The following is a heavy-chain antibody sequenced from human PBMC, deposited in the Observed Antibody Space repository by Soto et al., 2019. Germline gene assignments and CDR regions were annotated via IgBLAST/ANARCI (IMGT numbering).Heavy chain of an antibody. CDR1: GGSVSSGSYY. Sequence: SETLSLTCTVSGGSVSSGSYYWSWIRQPPGKGLEWIGYIDYSGSTNYNPSLKSRVTISVDTSKNQFSLKLSSVTAADTAVYYCERDPRTMKDSKPFDYWGQGTLVTVSS. J-gene: IGHJ4*02. CDR3: ERDPRTMKDSKPFDY. V-gene: IGHV4-61*01. D-gene: IGHD3-22*01. CDR2: IDYSGST.